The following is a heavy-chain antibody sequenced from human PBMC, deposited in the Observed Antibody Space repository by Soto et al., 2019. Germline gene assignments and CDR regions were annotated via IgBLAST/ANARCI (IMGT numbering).Heavy chain of an antibody. D-gene: IGHD3-9*01. Sequence: EVQLVESGGGLVKPGGSLRLSCAASGFTFSSYSMNWVRQAPGKGLEWVSSISSSSSYIYYADSVKGRFTISRDNAKNSLYLQMNSLRAEDTAVYYCARGAWSHFDWLLNSFDYWGQGTLVTVSS. V-gene: IGHV3-21*01. CDR2: ISSSSSYI. CDR1: GFTFSSYS. CDR3: ARGAWSHFDWLLNSFDY. J-gene: IGHJ4*02.